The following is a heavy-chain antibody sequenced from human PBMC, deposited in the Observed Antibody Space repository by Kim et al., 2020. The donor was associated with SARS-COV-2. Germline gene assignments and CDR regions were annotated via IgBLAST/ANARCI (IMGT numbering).Heavy chain of an antibody. J-gene: IGHJ5*02. CDR3: ARGPGGSPEEAGWFDP. D-gene: IGHD3-16*01. Sequence: SLKRRVTISVDTSKNQFSLKRSSVTAADTAVYYCARGPGGSPEEAGWFDPWGQGTLVTVSS. V-gene: IGHV4-34*01.